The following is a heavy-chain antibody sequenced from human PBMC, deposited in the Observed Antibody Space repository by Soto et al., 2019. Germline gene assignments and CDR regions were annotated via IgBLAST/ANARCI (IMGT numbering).Heavy chain of an antibody. D-gene: IGHD2-8*01. Sequence: PSETLSLTCVVSGGSISSGSYSWSWIRQPPGKGLEWIGYIYHSGSTYYNPSLKSRVTISLDRSKNQFSLKLSSVTAADTAVYYCARDRGVDSWFDPWGQGTLVTVSS. CDR3: ARDRGVDSWFDP. CDR2: IYHSGST. CDR1: GGSISSGSYS. J-gene: IGHJ5*02. V-gene: IGHV4-30-2*01.